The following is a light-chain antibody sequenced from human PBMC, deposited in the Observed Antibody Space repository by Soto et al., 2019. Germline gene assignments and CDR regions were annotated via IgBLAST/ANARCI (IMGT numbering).Light chain of an antibody. Sequence: DIQLTQSPSVLSASVGDTVTITCRASQALSNYLAWYQQKPGKAPDLLIYSASTLQSGVPSRFSGSGSETEFSLTIRALPSQDLATSYCQQFSRYPLTLGGGTNVDIK. J-gene: IGKJ4*01. V-gene: IGKV1-9*01. CDR2: SAS. CDR3: QQFSRYPLT. CDR1: QALSNY.